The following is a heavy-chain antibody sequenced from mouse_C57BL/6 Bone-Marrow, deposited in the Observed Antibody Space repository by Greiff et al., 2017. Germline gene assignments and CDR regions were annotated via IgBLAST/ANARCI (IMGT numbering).Heavy chain of an antibody. J-gene: IGHJ2*01. Sequence: DVHLVESGPVLVKPGASVKMSCKASGYTFTDYYMNWVKQSHGKSLEWIGVINPYNGGTSYNQKFKGKATLTVDKSSSTAYMELNSLTSEDSAVYYCARRSSLDYWGQGTTLTVSS. CDR3: ARRSSLDY. CDR1: GYTFTDYY. D-gene: IGHD1-1*01. V-gene: IGHV1-19*01. CDR2: INPYNGGT.